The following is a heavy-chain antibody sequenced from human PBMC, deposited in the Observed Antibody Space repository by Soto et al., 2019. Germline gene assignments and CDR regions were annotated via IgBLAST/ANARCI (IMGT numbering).Heavy chain of an antibody. CDR2: INHSGST. V-gene: IGHV4-34*01. D-gene: IGHD6-13*01. CDR3: ARGFNAVVPGIARNPHDY. Sequence: SETLSLTCAVYGGSFSGYYWSWIRQPPGKGLEWIGEINHSGSTNYNPSLKSRVTISVDTSKNQFSLKLSSVTAADTAVYYCARGFNAVVPGIARNPHDYWGQGTLVTVSS. CDR1: GGSFSGYY. J-gene: IGHJ4*02.